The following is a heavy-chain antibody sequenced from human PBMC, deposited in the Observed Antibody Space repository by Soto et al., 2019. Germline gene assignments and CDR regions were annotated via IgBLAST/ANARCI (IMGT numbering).Heavy chain of an antibody. Sequence: ASVKVSCKVSGYTLTELSMHWVRQAPGKGLEWMGGFDPEDGETIYAQKFQGRVTMTEDTSTDTAYMELSSLRSEDTAVYYCATTKSKYYYYGMDVWGQGTTVTVSS. CDR2: FDPEDGET. CDR1: GYTLTELS. CDR3: ATTKSKYYYYGMDV. J-gene: IGHJ6*02. V-gene: IGHV1-24*01.